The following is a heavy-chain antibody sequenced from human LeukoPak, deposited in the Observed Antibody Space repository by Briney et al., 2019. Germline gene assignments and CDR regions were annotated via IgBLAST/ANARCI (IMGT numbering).Heavy chain of an antibody. Sequence: GASVKVSCKASGGTFSSYAISWVRQAPGQGLEWMGGIIPIFGTANYAQKFQGRVTITADESTSTAYMELSSLRSEDTAVYYCARAHCTNGVCYSTFDFDYWGQGTLVTVSS. J-gene: IGHJ4*02. CDR3: ARAHCTNGVCYSTFDFDY. D-gene: IGHD2-8*01. CDR2: IIPIFGTA. CDR1: GGTFSSYA. V-gene: IGHV1-69*13.